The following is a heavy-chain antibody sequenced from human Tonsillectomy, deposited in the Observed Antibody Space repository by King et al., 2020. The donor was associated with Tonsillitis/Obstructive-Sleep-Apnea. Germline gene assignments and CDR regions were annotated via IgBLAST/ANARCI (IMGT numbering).Heavy chain of an antibody. V-gene: IGHV3-9*01. D-gene: IGHD4-23*01. CDR3: TKGASTPYYYYYYMDV. J-gene: IGHJ6*03. CDR2: ISWNSADI. CDR1: GFTFNDYA. Sequence: VQLVESGGGLVQSGRSLRLSCAASGFTFNDYAMHWVRQAPGKGLEWVSTISWNSADIAYADSVKGRFTISRDNDQNSLHLQMNSLRGEDTALYYCTKGASTPYYYYYYMDVWGKGTTVTVSS.